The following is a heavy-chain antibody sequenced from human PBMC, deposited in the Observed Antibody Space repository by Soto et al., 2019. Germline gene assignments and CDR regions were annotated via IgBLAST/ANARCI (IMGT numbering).Heavy chain of an antibody. J-gene: IGHJ6*02. V-gene: IGHV3-30-3*01. CDR3: ARVPYDFWRPYYYYGMDV. D-gene: IGHD3-3*01. CDR2: ISYDGSNK. CDR1: GFTFSRYA. Sequence: QVQLVESGGGVVQPGRSLRLSCAASGFTFSRYAMHWVRQAPGMGLEWVAVISYDGSNKYYADSVKGRFPISRDNSKNTLYLQMNSLRAEDTAVYYCARVPYDFWRPYYYYGMDVWGQGTTVTVSS.